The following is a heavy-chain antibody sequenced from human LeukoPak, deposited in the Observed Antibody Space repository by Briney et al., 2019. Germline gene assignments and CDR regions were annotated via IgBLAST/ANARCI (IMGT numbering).Heavy chain of an antibody. V-gene: IGHV1-2*02. D-gene: IGHD1-1*01. CDR2: INPNSGGT. Sequence: ASVKVSCKASGYTFTSYDINWVRQAPGQGLEWMGWINPNSGGTNYAQKFQGRVTMTRDTSISTAYMELSRLRSDDTAVYYCARDPTVQLERPFAFDIWGQGTMVTVSS. CDR1: GYTFTSYD. CDR3: ARDPTVQLERPFAFDI. J-gene: IGHJ3*02.